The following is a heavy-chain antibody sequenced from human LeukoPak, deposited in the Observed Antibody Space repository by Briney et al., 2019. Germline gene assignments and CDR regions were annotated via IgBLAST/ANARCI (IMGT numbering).Heavy chain of an antibody. V-gene: IGHV3-9*01. Sequence: GRSLRLSCAASGFTFDDYAMHWVRQAPGKGLEWVSGISWNSGSIGYADSVKGRFTISRDNAKNSLYLQMNSLRAEDTALYYCAKDMRAGTFGSIDYWGQGTLVTVSS. CDR1: GFTFDDYA. D-gene: IGHD3-16*01. CDR3: AKDMRAGTFGSIDY. CDR2: ISWNSGSI. J-gene: IGHJ4*02.